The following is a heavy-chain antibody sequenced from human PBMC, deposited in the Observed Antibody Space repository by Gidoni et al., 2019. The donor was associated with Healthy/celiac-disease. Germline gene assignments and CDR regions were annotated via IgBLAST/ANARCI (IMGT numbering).Heavy chain of an antibody. V-gene: IGHV1-18*01. D-gene: IGHD3-10*01. CDR2: NT. Sequence: NTNYAQKLQGRVTMTTDTSTSTAYMELRSLRSDDTAVYYCARDTRWFGELHDYWGQGTLVTVSS. J-gene: IGHJ4*02. CDR3: ARDTRWFGELHDY.